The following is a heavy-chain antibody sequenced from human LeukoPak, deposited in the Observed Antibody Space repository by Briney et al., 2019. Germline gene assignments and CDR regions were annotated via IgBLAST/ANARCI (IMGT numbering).Heavy chain of an antibody. V-gene: IGHV3-73*01. CDR1: GFSFSGSA. D-gene: IGHD3-3*01. CDR3: ARPGEYDFWSHYSVDY. Sequence: GGSLRLSCAASGFSFSGSALHWVRQASGKGLEWVGRIRTKAHNYATVYTASVKGRFTISRDDSNNTAYLQMNSLKAEDTAVYYCARPGEYDFWSHYSVDYWGQGTLVTVSS. J-gene: IGHJ4*02. CDR2: IRTKAHNYAT.